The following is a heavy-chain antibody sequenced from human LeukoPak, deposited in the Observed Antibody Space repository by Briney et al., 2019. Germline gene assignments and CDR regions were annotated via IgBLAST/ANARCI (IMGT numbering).Heavy chain of an antibody. V-gene: IGHV1-18*01. CDR2: ISAYNGNT. CDR3: ARGYKLGYCSGGSCYSSGDY. J-gene: IGHJ4*02. Sequence: GASGKLSCKASGSTFTSYGISWGRQAPGQGLGWMGWISAYNGNTNYAQKLQGRVTMTTYTDTSTAYMELRRLRSDDPAVYYCARGYKLGYCSGGSCYSSGDYWGQGTLVTVSS. CDR1: GSTFTSYG. D-gene: IGHD2-15*01.